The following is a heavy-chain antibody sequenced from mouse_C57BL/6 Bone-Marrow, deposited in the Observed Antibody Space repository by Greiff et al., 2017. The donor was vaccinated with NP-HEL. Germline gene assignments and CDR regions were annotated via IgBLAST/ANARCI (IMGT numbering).Heavy chain of an antibody. CDR2: INPYNGGT. Sequence: VQLKQSGPVLVKPGASVKMSCKASGYTFTDYYMNWVKQSHGKSLEWIGVINPYNGGTSYNQKFKGKATLTVDKSSSTAYMELNSLTSEDSAVYYCHSEGYYFDYWGQGTTLTVSS. V-gene: IGHV1-19*01. J-gene: IGHJ2*01. D-gene: IGHD2-12*01. CDR1: GYTFTDYY. CDR3: HSEGYYFDY.